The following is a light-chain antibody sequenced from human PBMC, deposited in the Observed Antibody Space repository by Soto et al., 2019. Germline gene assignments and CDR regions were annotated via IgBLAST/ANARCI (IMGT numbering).Light chain of an antibody. Sequence: EILLTQSPDTLSLSPGERATLYCRASQSVSSTYLARFQQKPGQTPRLLISGASSRATGIPDRFSGSGSGTDFSLTISRLEPEDFAVYWCQVYGSSPLFTFGPGTKVDIK. CDR2: GAS. CDR3: QVYGSSPLFT. V-gene: IGKV3-20*01. J-gene: IGKJ3*01. CDR1: QSVSSTY.